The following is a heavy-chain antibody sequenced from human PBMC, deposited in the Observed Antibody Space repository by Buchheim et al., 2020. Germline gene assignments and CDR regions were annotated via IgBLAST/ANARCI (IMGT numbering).Heavy chain of an antibody. CDR3: ARVIGVTSCREDR. J-gene: IGHJ5*02. V-gene: IGHV3-33*01. CDR1: GLTFRNYG. Sequence: QVQLVESGGGVVQPGRSLRLSCATSGLTFRNYGMHWVHQAPGKGLEWVAVICYDGSDKYYADSVKGRFTISRDNSKSTLFLQMNSLRAEDTAVYYCARVIGVTSCREDRWGQGTL. D-gene: IGHD2-21*02. CDR2: ICYDGSDK.